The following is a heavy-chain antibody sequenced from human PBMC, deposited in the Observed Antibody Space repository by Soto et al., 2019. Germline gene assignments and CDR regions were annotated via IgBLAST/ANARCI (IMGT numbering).Heavy chain of an antibody. V-gene: IGHV4-30-4*08. CDR1: GGSISSGDYP. J-gene: IGHJ4*02. CDR3: ARSDFWSGYYTDY. CDR2: VYYTGNT. Sequence: QVQLQESGPGLVKPSPTRSLNCTLSGGSISSGDYPWSWLRQPPGKVLEWIGFVYYTGNTYYNQSLKSLVTISVDTSKNQFSLKRSSVTDADTAVYYCARSDFWSGYYTDYWGQGTLVTVSS. D-gene: IGHD3-3*01.